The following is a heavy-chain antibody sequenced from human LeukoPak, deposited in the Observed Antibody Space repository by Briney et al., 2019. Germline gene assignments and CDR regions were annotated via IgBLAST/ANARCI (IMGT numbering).Heavy chain of an antibody. D-gene: IGHD3-10*01. Sequence: GASVKVSCKVSGYTLTELSMHWVRQAPGKGLEWMGGFDPEDGETIYAQKFQGRVTMTEDTSTDTAYMELSSLRSEDTAVYYCATGIALWFGELSAYWGQGTLVTVPS. CDR3: ATGIALWFGELSAY. CDR2: FDPEDGET. CDR1: GYTLTELS. V-gene: IGHV1-24*01. J-gene: IGHJ4*02.